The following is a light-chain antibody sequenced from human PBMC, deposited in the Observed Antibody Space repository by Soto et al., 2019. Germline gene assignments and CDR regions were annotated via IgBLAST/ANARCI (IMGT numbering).Light chain of an antibody. CDR1: SSDVGGYNY. V-gene: IGLV2-14*01. CDR3: SSYTSSSTLYV. CDR2: DVS. Sequence: QSALTQPASVSGSPGRSITISCTGTSSDVGGYNYVSWYQQHPGKAPKLIIYDVSNRPSGVSNRFSGSKSGDTASLTISGLQAEDEADYYCSSYTSSSTLYVFGPGTKVTVL. J-gene: IGLJ1*01.